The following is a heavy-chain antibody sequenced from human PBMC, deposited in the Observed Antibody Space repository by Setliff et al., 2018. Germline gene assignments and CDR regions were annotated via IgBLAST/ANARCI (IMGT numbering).Heavy chain of an antibody. CDR2: MYPGDSDT. CDR1: GYSFTSYW. J-gene: IGHJ5*02. D-gene: IGHD3-10*01. V-gene: IGHV5-51*01. CDR3: ARRRGSGSFVNWFDP. Sequence: GESLKISCKASGYSFTSYWIGWVRQMPGKGLEWMGIMYPGDSDTRYSPSFQGQVTISADKSISTAYLQWSSLKASDTAMYYCARRRGSGSFVNWFDPWGQGTLVTVSS.